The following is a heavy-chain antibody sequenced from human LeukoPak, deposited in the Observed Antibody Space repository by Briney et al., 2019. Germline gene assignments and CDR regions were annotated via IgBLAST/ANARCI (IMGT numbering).Heavy chain of an antibody. V-gene: IGHV3-30*02. CDR3: ATISEPTRAFDI. CDR1: GFTFSSYG. D-gene: IGHD3-3*01. Sequence: GGSLRLSCAASGFTFSSYGMHWVRQAPGKGLEWVAFIRYDGSNKYYADSVKGRFTISGDNSKNTLYLQTNSLRAEDTAVYYCATISEPTRAFDIWGQGTMVTVSS. CDR2: IRYDGSNK. J-gene: IGHJ3*02.